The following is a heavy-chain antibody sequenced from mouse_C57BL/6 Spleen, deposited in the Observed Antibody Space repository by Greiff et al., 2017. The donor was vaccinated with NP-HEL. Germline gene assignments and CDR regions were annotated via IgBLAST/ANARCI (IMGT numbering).Heavy chain of an antibody. D-gene: IGHD2-3*01. V-gene: IGHV1-64*01. J-gene: IGHJ1*03. Sequence: QVQLQQSGAELVKPGASVKLSCKASGYTFTSYWMHWVKQRPGQGLEWIGMIHPNSGSTNYNEKFKSKATLTVDKSSSTAYMQLSSLTSEDSAVYYCAREELDGDWYFDVWGTGTTVTVSS. CDR3: AREELDGDWYFDV. CDR1: GYTFTSYW. CDR2: IHPNSGST.